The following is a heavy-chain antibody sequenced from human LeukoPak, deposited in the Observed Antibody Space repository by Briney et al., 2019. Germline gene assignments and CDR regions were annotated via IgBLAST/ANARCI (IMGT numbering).Heavy chain of an antibody. CDR2: IYHSGST. J-gene: IGHJ6*03. CDR3: ARLSIFGVVIPEVMDV. Sequence: SETLSLTCAVSGYSISSGFYWGWIRQPPGKGLEWIGSIYHSGSTYYNPSLKSRVTISVDTSKNRFSLKLSSVTAADTAVYYCARLSIFGVVIPEVMDVWGKGTTVIVSS. V-gene: IGHV4-38-2*01. D-gene: IGHD3-3*01. CDR1: GYSISSGFY.